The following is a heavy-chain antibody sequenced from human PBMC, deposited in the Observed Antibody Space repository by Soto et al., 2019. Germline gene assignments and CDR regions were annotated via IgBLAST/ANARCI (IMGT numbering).Heavy chain of an antibody. CDR3: AKDQHDVFAYGVDV. CDR1: GFTFRDYA. V-gene: IGHV3-30*18. Sequence: QVQLVQSGGGVVQPGRSLRLSCAASGFTFRDYAMHWVRQAPGKGLEWVALISFDGRNTNYADSVMGRFTVSRDNYKNTFSLEMNRVRAEDTDLYYCAKDQHDVFAYGVDVWGQGTTVTVSS. CDR2: ISFDGRNT. J-gene: IGHJ6*02. D-gene: IGHD3-9*01.